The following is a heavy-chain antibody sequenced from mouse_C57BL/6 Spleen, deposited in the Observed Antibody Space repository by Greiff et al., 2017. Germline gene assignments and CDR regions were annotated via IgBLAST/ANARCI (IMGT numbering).Heavy chain of an antibody. CDR3: ARSSISAVREGLAY. J-gene: IGHJ3*01. D-gene: IGHD1-1*01. CDR1: GYAFSSSW. CDR2: IYPGDGDT. V-gene: IGHV1-82*01. Sequence: VQLQQSGPELVKPGASVKISCKASGYAFSSSWMHWVKQRPGKGLEWIGRIYPGDGDTNYNGKFKGKATLTADKSSSTAYMQLSSLQSEDSAVYFGARSSISAVREGLAYWGKGTLVTVSA.